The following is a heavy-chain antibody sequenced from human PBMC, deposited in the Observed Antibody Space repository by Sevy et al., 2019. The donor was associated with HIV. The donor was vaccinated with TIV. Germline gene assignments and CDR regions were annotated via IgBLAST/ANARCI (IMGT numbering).Heavy chain of an antibody. CDR1: GGSISGGSYY. J-gene: IGHJ4*02. Sequence: SETLSLTCTVSGGSISGGSYYWSWIRQPAGKGLEWIGRIYTSGSTNYNPSLKSRVTISVDTSKNQFSLKLSSVTAADTAVYYCARGRYYGSGSYSPFDYWGQGTLVTVSS. CDR2: IYTSGST. D-gene: IGHD3-10*01. V-gene: IGHV4-61*02. CDR3: ARGRYYGSGSYSPFDY.